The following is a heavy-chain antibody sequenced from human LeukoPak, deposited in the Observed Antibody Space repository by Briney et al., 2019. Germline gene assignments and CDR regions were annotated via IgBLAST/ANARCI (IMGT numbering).Heavy chain of an antibody. J-gene: IGHJ4*02. CDR1: GFTFSSYA. Sequence: GGSLRLSCAASGFTFSSYAMHWVRQAPGKGLEWVAFIRYDGSNEYYPDSVKGRFTISRDNSKNTLYLQMDTLRAEDTAVYYCAKQGGGYTSYYFGYWGQGTLVTVSS. CDR3: AKQGGGYTSYYFGY. D-gene: IGHD3-16*02. V-gene: IGHV3-30*02. CDR2: IRYDGSNE.